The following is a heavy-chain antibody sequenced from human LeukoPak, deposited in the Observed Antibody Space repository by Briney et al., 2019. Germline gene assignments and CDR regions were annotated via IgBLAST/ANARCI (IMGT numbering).Heavy chain of an antibody. V-gene: IGHV1-69*01. CDR1: GGTFSSYA. Sequence: GASVKVSCKASGGTFSSYAISWVRQAPGQGLEWMGGIIPIFGTANYAQKFQGRVTITADESTSTAYMELSSLRSEDTAVYYCAVDSSGYYYPPYFDYWGQGTPVTVSS. D-gene: IGHD3-22*01. J-gene: IGHJ4*02. CDR2: IIPIFGTA. CDR3: AVDSSGYYYPPYFDY.